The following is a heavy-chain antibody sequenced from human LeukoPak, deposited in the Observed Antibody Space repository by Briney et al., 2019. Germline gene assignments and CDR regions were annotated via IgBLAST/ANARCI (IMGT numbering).Heavy chain of an antibody. CDR3: ARGYYDFWSGYSRAGNWFDP. Sequence: TLSLTCTVSGGSISSGGYYWSWIRQHPGKGLEWIGYIYYSGSTYYNPSLKSRVTISVDTSKNQFSLKLSSVTAADTAVYYCARGYYDFWSGYSRAGNWFDPWGQGTLVTVSS. V-gene: IGHV4-31*03. D-gene: IGHD3-3*01. CDR2: IYYSGST. CDR1: GGSISSGGYY. J-gene: IGHJ5*02.